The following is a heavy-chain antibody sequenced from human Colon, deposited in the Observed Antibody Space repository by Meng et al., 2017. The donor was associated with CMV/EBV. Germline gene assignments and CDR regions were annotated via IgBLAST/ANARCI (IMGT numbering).Heavy chain of an antibody. J-gene: IGHJ4*02. CDR2: ITHSSSYI. V-gene: IGHV3-21*01. CDR3: ARGTDFDY. CDR1: GFTFDTYS. Sequence: GESLKISCAASGFTFDTYSMNWVRQAPGKGLEWVSSITHSSSYIYYADSLKGRFTISRDNAKNSLFLQMNSLRAEDTAVYYCARGTDFDYWGQETLVTVSS. D-gene: IGHD2-2*01.